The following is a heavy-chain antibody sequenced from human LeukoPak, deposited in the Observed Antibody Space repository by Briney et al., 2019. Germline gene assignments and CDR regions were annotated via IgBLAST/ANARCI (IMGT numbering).Heavy chain of an antibody. Sequence: PGGSLRLSCEASGFTFSHYWMSWVRQVPGKGPEWVANIKQDSSASFYLDSMKGRVTIYRDNAKNSLYLQMYSLRVEDTAVYYCVGSLGYWGRGTLVTVSS. CDR3: VGSLGY. CDR1: GFTFSHYW. CDR2: IKQDSSAS. V-gene: IGHV3-7*01. J-gene: IGHJ4*02.